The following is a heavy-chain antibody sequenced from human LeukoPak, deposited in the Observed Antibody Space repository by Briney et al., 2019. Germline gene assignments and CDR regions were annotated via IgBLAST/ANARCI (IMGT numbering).Heavy chain of an antibody. J-gene: IGHJ4*02. Sequence: ASVEVSCKASGYTFTSYDINWVRQATGQGLKWMGWMNPNSGNTGYAQKFQGRVTMTRNTSISTAYMELSSLRSEDTAVYYCARISSIVAATRHVVRGLDYWGQGTLVTVSS. CDR1: GYTFTSYD. D-gene: IGHD2-15*01. CDR3: ARISSIVAATRHVVRGLDY. CDR2: MNPNSGNT. V-gene: IGHV1-8*01.